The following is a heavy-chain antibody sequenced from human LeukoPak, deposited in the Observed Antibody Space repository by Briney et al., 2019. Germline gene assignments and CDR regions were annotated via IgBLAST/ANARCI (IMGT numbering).Heavy chain of an antibody. CDR1: GYTSTSYG. CDR3: ARETPGTAYDY. CDR2: ISAYNGNT. Sequence: ASVKVSCKASGYTSTSYGISWVRQAPGQGLEWMGWISAYNGNTNYAQKLQGRVTLTTDTSTSTAYMELRSLTSDDTAVYYCARETPGTAYDYWGQGTLVTVSS. V-gene: IGHV1-18*01. D-gene: IGHD6-13*01. J-gene: IGHJ4*02.